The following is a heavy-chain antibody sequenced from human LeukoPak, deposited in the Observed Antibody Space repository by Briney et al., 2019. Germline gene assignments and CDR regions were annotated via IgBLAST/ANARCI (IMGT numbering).Heavy chain of an antibody. CDR1: GGSINNNDWCNW. CDR3: ARGERMIVVVITTTRRWFDP. J-gene: IGHJ5*02. V-gene: IGHV4-4*02. D-gene: IGHD3-22*01. Sequence: SETLSLTCAVSGGSINNNDWCNWWRWVRQPPGKGLGWIGEIFHSGSSNYNPSLKRRVTISVDKSKNQFSLKLSSVTAADTAVYYCARGERMIVVVITTTRRWFDPWGEGTLVTVSS. CDR2: IFHSGSS.